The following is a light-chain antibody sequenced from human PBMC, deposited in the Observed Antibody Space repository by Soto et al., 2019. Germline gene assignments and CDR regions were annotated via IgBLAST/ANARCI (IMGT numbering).Light chain of an antibody. CDR2: GAS. Sequence: IVLTQSPGSLSLSPGERATLSCRASQSVSSYLAWYQQKPGQAPRLLISGASSRATGIPDRFPGSGSGTDFTLTISRLEPEDFAVYYCQQYGSSPRTFGQGTKVDIK. J-gene: IGKJ1*01. V-gene: IGKV3-20*01. CDR3: QQYGSSPRT. CDR1: QSVSSY.